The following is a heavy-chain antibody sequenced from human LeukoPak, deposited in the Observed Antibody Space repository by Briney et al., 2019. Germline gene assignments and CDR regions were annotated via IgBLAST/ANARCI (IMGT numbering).Heavy chain of an antibody. V-gene: IGHV3-30*02. J-gene: IGHJ4*02. D-gene: IGHD3-9*01. Sequence: GGSLRLSCAASGFTFSSYGMHWVRQAPGKGLEWVAFIRYDGSDKYYADSVKGRFTISRDISENTLYLQMNALRAEDTAVYYCAREVQYYDILTGYSPWGQGTLVTVSS. CDR1: GFTFSSYG. CDR2: IRYDGSDK. CDR3: AREVQYYDILTGYSP.